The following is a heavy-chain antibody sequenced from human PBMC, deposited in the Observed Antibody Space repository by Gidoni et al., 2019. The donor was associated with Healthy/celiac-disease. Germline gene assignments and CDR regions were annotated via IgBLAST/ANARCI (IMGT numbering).Heavy chain of an antibody. CDR1: GSTFSSTS. CDR2: IYSGGST. V-gene: IGHV3-66*02. D-gene: IGHD2-15*01. CDR3: ARYCSGGSCSNFLVWNAFDI. J-gene: IGHJ3*02. Sequence: EVQLVESGGGLVQPGGSLRLSCAASGSTFSSTSMRWVRQAPGKGLEWVSVIYSGGSTYYADSVKGRFTISRDNSKNTLYLQMNSLRAEDTAVYYCARYCSGGSCSNFLVWNAFDIWGQGTMVTVSS.